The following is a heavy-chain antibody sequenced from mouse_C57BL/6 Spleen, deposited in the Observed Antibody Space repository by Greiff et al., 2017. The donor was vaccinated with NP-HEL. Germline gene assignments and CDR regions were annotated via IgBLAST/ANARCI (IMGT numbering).Heavy chain of an antibody. CDR2: IHPNSGST. V-gene: IGHV1-64*01. D-gene: IGHD2-4*01. Sequence: QVQLQQSGAELVKPGASVKLSCKASGYTFTSYWMHWVKQRPGQGLEWIGMIHPNSGSTNYNEKFKSKATLTVDKSSSTAYMQLSSLTSEDSAVYYSARVYYDYNWYFDVWGTGTTVTVSS. CDR3: ARVYYDYNWYFDV. CDR1: GYTFTSYW. J-gene: IGHJ1*03.